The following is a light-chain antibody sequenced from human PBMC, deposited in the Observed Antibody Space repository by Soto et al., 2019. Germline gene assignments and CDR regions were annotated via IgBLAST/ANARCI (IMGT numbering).Light chain of an antibody. V-gene: IGKV3D-15*01. CDR1: QSVSSY. CDR3: QQYNNWPPIT. CDR2: GAS. Sequence: EIVLTHSPATLSLSPGERATLSCRASQSVSSYLAWYQQKPGQAPRLLIYGASSRATGIPDRFSGSGSGTEFTLTISSLQSEDFAVYYCQQYNNWPPITFGQGTRLEIK. J-gene: IGKJ5*01.